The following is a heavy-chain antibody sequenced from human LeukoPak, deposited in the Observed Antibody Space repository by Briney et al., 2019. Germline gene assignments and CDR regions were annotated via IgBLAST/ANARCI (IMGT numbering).Heavy chain of an antibody. V-gene: IGHV3-33*08. Sequence: GGSLRLSCVASGFTFSKNWMHWVRQAPGKGLEWVAVIWYDGSNKYYADSVKGRFTISRDNSKNTLYLQMNSLRAEDTAVYYCARVWGSRWYFDLWGRGTLVTVSS. CDR3: ARVWGSRWYFDL. CDR1: GFTFSKNW. J-gene: IGHJ2*01. CDR2: IWYDGSNK. D-gene: IGHD7-27*01.